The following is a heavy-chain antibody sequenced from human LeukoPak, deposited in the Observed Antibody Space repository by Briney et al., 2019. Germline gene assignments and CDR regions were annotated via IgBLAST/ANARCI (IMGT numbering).Heavy chain of an antibody. CDR2: ISSISSYI. CDR3: ARSSGAMIDAFDI. V-gene: IGHV3-21*01. Sequence: GGSLRLSCAASGFTFSDSSMNWVRQAPGKGLEWVSSISSISSYIYYADSVKGRFTISRDNAKNSLYLQMNSLRAEDTAVYYCARSSGAMIDAFDIWGQGTMVTVSS. J-gene: IGHJ3*02. D-gene: IGHD3-22*01. CDR1: GFTFSDSS.